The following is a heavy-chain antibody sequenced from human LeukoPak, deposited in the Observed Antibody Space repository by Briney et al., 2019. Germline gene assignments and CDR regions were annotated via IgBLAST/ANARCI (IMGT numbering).Heavy chain of an antibody. CDR1: GFTFSSYA. V-gene: IGHV3-23*01. Sequence: GGSLRLSCAASGFTFSSYAMSWVRQAPGKGLEWVSAISGSGGSTYYADSVKGRFTISRDNSKNTLYLQMNSLRAEDTAVYYRAKDNLYCSSTSCYVDYWGQGTLVTVSS. CDR2: ISGSGGST. D-gene: IGHD2-2*01. J-gene: IGHJ4*02. CDR3: AKDNLYCSSTSCYVDY.